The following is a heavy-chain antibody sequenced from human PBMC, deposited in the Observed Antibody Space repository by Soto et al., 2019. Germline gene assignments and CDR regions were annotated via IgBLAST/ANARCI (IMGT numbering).Heavy chain of an antibody. Sequence: TGGSLRLSCAASGFTFSSYGMHWVRQAPGKGLEWVAVISYDGSNKYYADSVKGRFTISRDNSKNTLYLQMNSLRAEDTALYYCAKTCSGGSCYSGLDYWGQGTLVTVSS. CDR1: GFTFSSYG. CDR2: ISYDGSNK. CDR3: AKTCSGGSCYSGLDY. D-gene: IGHD2-15*01. J-gene: IGHJ4*02. V-gene: IGHV3-30*18.